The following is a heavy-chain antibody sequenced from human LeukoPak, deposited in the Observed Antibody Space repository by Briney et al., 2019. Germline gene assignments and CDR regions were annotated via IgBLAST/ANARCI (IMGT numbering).Heavy chain of an antibody. J-gene: IGHJ4*02. V-gene: IGHV3-30*04. CDR3: ARVRYFDYYYFDC. Sequence: GGSLRLSCAASGFTFSSYAMHWVRQAPGKGLEWVAVISYDERNKQYADSVKGRFTISRDNSKNTLYLEMNSLRAEDTAVYYCARVRYFDYYYFDCWGQGTLVTVSS. D-gene: IGHD3-9*01. CDR1: GFTFSSYA. CDR2: ISYDERNK.